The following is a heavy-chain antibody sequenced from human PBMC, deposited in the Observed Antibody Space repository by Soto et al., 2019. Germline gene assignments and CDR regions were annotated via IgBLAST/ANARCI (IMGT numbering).Heavy chain of an antibody. Sequence: ASLQVSCNACGYTLTTFFMHWVRHATPEGREWMGVINPGYPAGRSTTYAQKFQGRVTMTTDTTTNKEYMELGRLRSDDKALYCGTRETIVAGATTGMDVWGQGTTVTVSS. CDR3: TRETIVAGATTGMDV. CDR1: GYTLTTFF. J-gene: IGHJ6*02. CDR2: INPGYPAGRST. D-gene: IGHD1-26*01. V-gene: IGHV1-46*01.